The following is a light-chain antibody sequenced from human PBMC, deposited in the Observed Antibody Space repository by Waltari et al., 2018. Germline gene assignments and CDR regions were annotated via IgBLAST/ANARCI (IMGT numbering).Light chain of an antibody. CDR1: QRIGSK. V-gene: IGKV3-15*01. CDR2: GAS. Sequence: ETVVKQSLATLSVSPGERVTLSCRTSQRIGSKLAWYQQKPVQSPRLLIYGASIRATGIAGRFSGNGSETEFTLTISSLQSEDFAVYYCQQNNNWPPGTFGQGTKVEI. J-gene: IGKJ1*01. CDR3: QQNNNWPPGT.